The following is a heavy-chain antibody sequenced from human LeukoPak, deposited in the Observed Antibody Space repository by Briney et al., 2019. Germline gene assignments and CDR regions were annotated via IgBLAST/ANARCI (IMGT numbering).Heavy chain of an antibody. CDR3: ARGAIRFLEWVQSRNWFDP. CDR1: GFTFSSYS. D-gene: IGHD3-3*01. V-gene: IGHV3-21*01. Sequence: GGSLRLSCAASGFTFSSYSMNWVRQAPGKGLEWFSSISISSSYIYYADSAKGRFTISRDNAKNSLYLQMNSLRAEDTAVYYCARGAIRFLEWVQSRNWFDPWGQGTLVTVSS. CDR2: ISISSSYI. J-gene: IGHJ5*02.